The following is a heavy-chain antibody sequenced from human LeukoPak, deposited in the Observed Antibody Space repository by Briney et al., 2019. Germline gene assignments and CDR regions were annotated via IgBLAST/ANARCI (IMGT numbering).Heavy chain of an antibody. CDR1: GFTFSSYS. CDR2: ISSSSSYI. V-gene: IGHV3-21*01. Sequence: GGSLRLSCAASGFTFSSYSMNWVRQAPGKGLEWVSSISSSSSYIYYADSVKGPFTISRDNAKNSLYLQMNSLRAEDTAVYYCAREGHYYDSSGYDYWGQGTLVTVSS. D-gene: IGHD3-22*01. J-gene: IGHJ4*02. CDR3: AREGHYYDSSGYDY.